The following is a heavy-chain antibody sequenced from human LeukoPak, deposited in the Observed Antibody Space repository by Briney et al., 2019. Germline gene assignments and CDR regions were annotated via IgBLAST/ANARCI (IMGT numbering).Heavy chain of an antibody. D-gene: IGHD3-3*01. V-gene: IGHV3-9*03. Sequence: GGSLRLSCAASGFTFSSQWMSWVRQAPGKGLEWVSGISWNSGSIGYADSVKGRFTISRDNAKNSLYLQMNSLRAEDMALYYCAKVNGYDFLMGGLDYWGQGTLVTVSS. CDR3: AKVNGYDFLMGGLDY. J-gene: IGHJ4*02. CDR1: GFTFSSQW. CDR2: ISWNSGSI.